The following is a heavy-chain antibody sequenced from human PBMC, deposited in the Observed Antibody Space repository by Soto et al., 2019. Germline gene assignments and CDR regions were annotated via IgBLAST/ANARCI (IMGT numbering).Heavy chain of an antibody. Sequence: SETLSLTCTVSGGSISSGDYYWSWIRQPPGKGLEWIGYIYYSGSTYYNPSLKSRVTISVDTSKNQFSLKLSSVTAADTAVYYCARGFSGYDYERCYFDYWGQGTLVTVSS. V-gene: IGHV4-30-4*01. CDR1: GGSISSGDYY. CDR3: ARGFSGYDYERCYFDY. J-gene: IGHJ4*02. CDR2: IYYSGST. D-gene: IGHD5-12*01.